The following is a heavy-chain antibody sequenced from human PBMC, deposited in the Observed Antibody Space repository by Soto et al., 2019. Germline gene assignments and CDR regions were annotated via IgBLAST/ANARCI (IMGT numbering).Heavy chain of an antibody. D-gene: IGHD5-18*01. CDR2: MILSSGNT. CDR3: ARGGYSYGPYYYYGMDV. CDR1: GFSFTSSA. V-gene: IGHV1-58*02. Sequence: ASVKVSCKACGFSFTSSAMQWVRQARGQRLEWIGWMILSSGNTGYAQKFQDRVTMTRNISISTAYMELSSLRSEDTAVYYCARGGYSYGPYYYYGMDVWGQGTTVTVSS. J-gene: IGHJ6*02.